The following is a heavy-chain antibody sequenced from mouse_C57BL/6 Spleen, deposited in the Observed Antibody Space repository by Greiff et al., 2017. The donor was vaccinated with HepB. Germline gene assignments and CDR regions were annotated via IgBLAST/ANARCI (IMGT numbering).Heavy chain of an antibody. D-gene: IGHD1-1*01. CDR3: ARGEYYYGSSPRFAY. Sequence: EVQLQESGPGLVKPSQSLSLTCSVTGYSITSGYYWNWIRQFPGNKLEWMGYISYDGSNNYNPSLKNRISITRDTSKNQFFLKLNSVTTEDTSTYYCARGEYYYGSSPRFAYWGQGTLVTVSA. CDR2: ISYDGSN. J-gene: IGHJ3*01. CDR1: GYSITSGYY. V-gene: IGHV3-6*01.